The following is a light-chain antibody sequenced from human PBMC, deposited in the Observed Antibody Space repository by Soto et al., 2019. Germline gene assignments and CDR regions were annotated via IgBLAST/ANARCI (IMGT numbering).Light chain of an antibody. Sequence: DIQMTQSPSSLSASVGDRVTITCRASQGISNFLAWYQQKPGKVTTLLISAASTLQSGVPSRFSSSGSGTDFPLTIASLQPEDVATYYCQKYRSVITFGQGTRMEIK. CDR2: AAS. J-gene: IGKJ5*01. V-gene: IGKV1-27*01. CDR1: QGISNF. CDR3: QKYRSVIT.